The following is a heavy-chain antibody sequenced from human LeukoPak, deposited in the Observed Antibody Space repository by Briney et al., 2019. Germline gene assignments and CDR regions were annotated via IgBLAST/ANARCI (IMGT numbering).Heavy chain of an antibody. CDR2: IYHSGSA. J-gene: IGHJ4*02. D-gene: IGHD5-24*01. Sequence: PSETLSLTCTVSGGSISSFYWSWIRQPPGKGLEWIGYIYHSGSAKYNPSLKSRVSISVDTSKNQFSLKQSSVTAADTAVYYCARQPVEMSTIAAIDYWGQGTLVTVSS. V-gene: IGHV4-59*01. CDR1: GGSISSFY. CDR3: ARQPVEMSTIAAIDY.